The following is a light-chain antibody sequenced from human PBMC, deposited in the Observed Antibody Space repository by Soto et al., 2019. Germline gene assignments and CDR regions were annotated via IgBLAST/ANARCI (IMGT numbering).Light chain of an antibody. CDR1: SSDVGDYNY. CDR3: SSYTSSSTL. Sequence: QSVLTQPASVSGSPGQSITISCTGTSSDVGDYNYVSWYQQHPGKAPKLMLYDVSNRPSGISNRFSGSKSGNTASLTISGLQAEDEADYYCSSYTSSSTLFGIGTKLTVL. CDR2: DVS. V-gene: IGLV2-14*01. J-gene: IGLJ1*01.